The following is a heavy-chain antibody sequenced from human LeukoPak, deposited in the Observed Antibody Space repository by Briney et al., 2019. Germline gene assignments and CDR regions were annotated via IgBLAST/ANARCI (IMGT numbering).Heavy chain of an antibody. Sequence: PGGSLRLSCAASGFTFSSYSMNWVRQAPGKGLEWVSSISSSSSNIYYADSVKGRFTISRDNAKNSLYLQMNSLRAEDTAVYYCAKGRGWLQFFDYWGQGTLVTVSS. CDR2: ISSSSSNI. CDR1: GFTFSSYS. V-gene: IGHV3-21*04. CDR3: AKGRGWLQFFDY. D-gene: IGHD5-24*01. J-gene: IGHJ4*02.